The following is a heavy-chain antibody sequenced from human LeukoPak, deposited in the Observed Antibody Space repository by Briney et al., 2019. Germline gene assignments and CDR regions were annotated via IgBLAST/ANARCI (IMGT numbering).Heavy chain of an antibody. CDR1: GDSISTSKSY. Sequence: SETLSLTCTVSGDSISTSKSYWGWIRQPPLKGLEWIGSIYYTGNTNYNPSLKSRVTMSLDTSKNQFSLKLSSVTAADTAVYYCARSPYSSSWYPFGPWGQGTLVTVSS. V-gene: IGHV4-39*07. J-gene: IGHJ5*02. CDR2: IYYTGNT. CDR3: ARSPYSSSWYPFGP. D-gene: IGHD6-13*01.